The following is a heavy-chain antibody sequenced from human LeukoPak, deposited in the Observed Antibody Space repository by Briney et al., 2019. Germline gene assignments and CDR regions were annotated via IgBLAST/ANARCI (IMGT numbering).Heavy chain of an antibody. CDR2: INPNSGGT. J-gene: IGHJ4*02. Sequence: ASVKVSCKASGYTFTGYYMHWVRQAPGQGLEWMGWINPNSGGTNYAQKFQGRVTMTRDTSISTAYMELSRLRSDDTAVYYCAREGGTESGLDPTDYWGQGTLVTVSS. V-gene: IGHV1-2*02. CDR3: AREGGTESGLDPTDY. CDR1: GYTFTGYY. D-gene: IGHD1-1*01.